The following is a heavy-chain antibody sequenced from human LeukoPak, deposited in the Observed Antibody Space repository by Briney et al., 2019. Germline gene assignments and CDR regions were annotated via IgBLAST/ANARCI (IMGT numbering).Heavy chain of an antibody. CDR1: GYTFTSYY. CDR3: ARDGYNKPAFDY. V-gene: IGHV1-46*01. D-gene: IGHD5-24*01. CDR2: INPSGGST. J-gene: IGHJ4*02. Sequence: ASVKVSCKASGYTFTSYYVHWVRQAPGQGLEWMGIINPSGGSTSYAQKFQGRVTMTRDTSTSTVYMELSSLRSEDTAVYYCARDGYNKPAFDYWGQGTLVTVSS.